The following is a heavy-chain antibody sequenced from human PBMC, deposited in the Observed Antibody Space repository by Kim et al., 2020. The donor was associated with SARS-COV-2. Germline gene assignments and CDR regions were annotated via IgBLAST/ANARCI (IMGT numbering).Heavy chain of an antibody. J-gene: IGHJ2*01. CDR1: GFTFSSYA. Sequence: GGSLRLSCAASGFTFSSYAMSWVRQAPGKGLEWVSAISGSGGSTYYADSVKGRFTISRDNSKNTLYLQMNSLRAEDTAVYYCAKTKPYDFWSGSRRGYFDLWGRGTLVTVSS. D-gene: IGHD3-3*01. CDR3: AKTKPYDFWSGSRRGYFDL. CDR2: ISGSGGST. V-gene: IGHV3-23*01.